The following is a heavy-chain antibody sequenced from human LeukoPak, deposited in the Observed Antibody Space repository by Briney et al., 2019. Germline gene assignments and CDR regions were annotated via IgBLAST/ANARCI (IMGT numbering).Heavy chain of an antibody. V-gene: IGHV3-7*04. J-gene: IGHJ4*02. CDR2: INPDGNKK. Sequence: GGSLRLSCAASGFTFSSYWMNWARQAPGKGLEWVASINPDGNKKYSADSVKGRFTISRDNAENSLYLQMNSLRAEDTAIYYCTRVGYIDEGIDYWGQGTLVTVSS. D-gene: IGHD5-24*01. CDR1: GFTFSSYW. CDR3: TRVGYIDEGIDY.